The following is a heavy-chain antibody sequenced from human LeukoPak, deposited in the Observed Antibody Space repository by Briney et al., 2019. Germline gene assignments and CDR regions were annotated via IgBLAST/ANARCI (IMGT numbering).Heavy chain of an antibody. CDR2: VYSGGST. CDR1: GGSISGYY. Sequence: PSETLSLTCTVSGGSISGYYWSWIRQPAGKGLEWIGRVYSGGSTNYNPSFESRVAMSVDTSKNQISLRLSSMTAADTAVYYCARHPVSRIAPPDYWGQGTLVTVSS. CDR3: ARHPVSRIAPPDY. V-gene: IGHV4-4*07. D-gene: IGHD6-13*01. J-gene: IGHJ4*02.